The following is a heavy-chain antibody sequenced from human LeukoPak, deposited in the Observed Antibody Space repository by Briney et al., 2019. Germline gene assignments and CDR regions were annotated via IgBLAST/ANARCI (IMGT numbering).Heavy chain of an antibody. D-gene: IGHD2/OR15-2a*01. CDR2: MNSDGSST. J-gene: IGHJ4*02. V-gene: IGHV3-74*01. CDR1: GFTFSSYW. Sequence: GGSLRLSCAASGFTFSSYWMHWVRQAPGKGPVWVSSMNSDGSSTTYADSVKGRFTISRDNAKNTLYLQMSSLRADDTAVYFCARDPFDYFGPYYFDYWGQGTLVTVSS. CDR3: ARDPFDYFGPYYFDY.